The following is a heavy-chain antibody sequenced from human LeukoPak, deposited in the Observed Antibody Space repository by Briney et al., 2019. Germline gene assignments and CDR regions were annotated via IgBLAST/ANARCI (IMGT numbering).Heavy chain of an antibody. CDR3: ARPGGSYDDNYYYHMDV. Sequence: GRSLRLSCAASGFTFSSYAMHWVRQAPGKGLEWVAVISYDGSNKYYADSVKGRFTISRDNSKNTLYLQMNSLRAEDTAVYYCARPGGSYDDNYYYHMDVWGKGNTVTVSS. CDR1: GFTFSSYA. J-gene: IGHJ6*03. V-gene: IGHV3-30*04. D-gene: IGHD1-26*01. CDR2: ISYDGSNK.